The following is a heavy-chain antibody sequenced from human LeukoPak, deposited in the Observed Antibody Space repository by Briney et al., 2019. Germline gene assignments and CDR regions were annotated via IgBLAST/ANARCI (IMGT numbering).Heavy chain of an antibody. D-gene: IGHD3-22*01. CDR1: GYTFTSYY. V-gene: IGHV1-46*01. Sequence: GASVTVSCKASGYTFTSYYMHWVRQAPGQGLEWMGLINPSGGSTSYAQKFQGRVTITADKSTSTAYMELSSLRSEDTAVYYCATYDYYDSSGSPYYFDYWGQGTLVTVSS. CDR3: ATYDYYDSSGSPYYFDY. J-gene: IGHJ4*02. CDR2: INPSGGST.